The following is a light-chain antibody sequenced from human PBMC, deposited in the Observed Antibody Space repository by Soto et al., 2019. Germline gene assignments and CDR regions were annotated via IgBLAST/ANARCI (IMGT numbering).Light chain of an antibody. CDR3: SSYTSSTRNV. Sequence: QSVLTQPASVSGSPGQSITISCTGTRSDVGGYNYVSWYQQHPGKAPKLMIYDVSNRPSGVSNRFSGSKSGNTASLTISGLQAEDEADYYCSSYTSSTRNVFGTGTKLTVL. J-gene: IGLJ1*01. CDR1: RSDVGGYNY. V-gene: IGLV2-14*01. CDR2: DVS.